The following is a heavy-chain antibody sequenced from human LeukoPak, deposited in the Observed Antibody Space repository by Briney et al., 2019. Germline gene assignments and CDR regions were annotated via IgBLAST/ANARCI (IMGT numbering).Heavy chain of an antibody. CDR3: ARDIYTAMVIGYFDY. D-gene: IGHD5-18*01. CDR1: GFTFSSYA. CDR2: ISYDGSNK. J-gene: IGHJ4*02. Sequence: PGRSLRLSCAASGFTFSSYAMHWVHQAPGKGLEWVAVISYDGSNKYYADSVKGRFTISRDNSKNTLYLQMNSLRAEDAAVYYCARDIYTAMVIGYFDYWGQGTLVTVSS. V-gene: IGHV3-30-3*01.